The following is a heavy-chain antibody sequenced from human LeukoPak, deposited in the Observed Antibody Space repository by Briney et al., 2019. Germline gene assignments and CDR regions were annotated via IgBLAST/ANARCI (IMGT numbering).Heavy chain of an antibody. D-gene: IGHD5-12*01. Sequence: SETLSLTCTVSGGSISSYYWSWIRQPPGKGLEWIGYIYYSGSTNYNPSLKSRVTISVDTSKNQFSLKLSSVTAADTAVYYCVRGMATIKPFDYWGQGTLVTVSS. CDR1: GGSISSYY. CDR3: VRGMATIKPFDY. J-gene: IGHJ4*02. V-gene: IGHV4-59*08. CDR2: IYYSGST.